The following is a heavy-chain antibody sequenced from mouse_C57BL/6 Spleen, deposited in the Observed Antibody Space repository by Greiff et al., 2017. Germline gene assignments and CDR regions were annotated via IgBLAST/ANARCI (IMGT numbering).Heavy chain of an antibody. CDR1: GYTFTDYY. Sequence: VQLQESGAELVRPGASVKLSCKASGYTFTDYYINWVKQRPGQGLEWIARIYPGSGNTYYNEKFKGKAKLTAEKSSSTAYMQLSSLTSEDSAVYFCARDYYSNYDYAMDYWGQGTSVTVSA. V-gene: IGHV1-76*01. CDR3: ARDYYSNYDYAMDY. CDR2: IYPGSGNT. J-gene: IGHJ4*01. D-gene: IGHD2-5*01.